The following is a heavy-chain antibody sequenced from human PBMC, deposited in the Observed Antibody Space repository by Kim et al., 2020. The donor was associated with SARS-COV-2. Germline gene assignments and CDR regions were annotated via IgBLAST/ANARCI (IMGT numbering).Heavy chain of an antibody. CDR1: GFIVTNNR. CDR2: TYSGGET. D-gene: IGHD6-19*01. CDR3: ASQSSARYYCGMDV. J-gene: IGHJ6*02. Sequence: GGSLRLSCAASGFIVTNNRVMWVRQAPGKGLERISITYSGGETFYADSVKGRFTVSRDDSRNTLFLQMDSLRVEDTAVYHCASQSSARYYCGMDVWGQGTTVTVSS. V-gene: IGHV3-53*01.